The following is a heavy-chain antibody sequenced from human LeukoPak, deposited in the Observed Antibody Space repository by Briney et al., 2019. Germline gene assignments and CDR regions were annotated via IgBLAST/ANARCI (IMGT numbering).Heavy chain of an antibody. CDR3: ARGGYYGSGSYYNVGYYGMDV. V-gene: IGHV1-3*01. D-gene: IGHD3-10*01. CDR1: GYTFTSYA. J-gene: IGHJ6*04. CDR2: INAGNGNT. Sequence: ASVKVPCKASGYTFTSYAMHWVRQAPGQRLEWMGWINAGNGNTKYSQKFQGRVTITRDTSASTAYVELSSLRSEDTAVYYCARGGYYGSGSYYNVGYYGMDVWGKGTTVTVSS.